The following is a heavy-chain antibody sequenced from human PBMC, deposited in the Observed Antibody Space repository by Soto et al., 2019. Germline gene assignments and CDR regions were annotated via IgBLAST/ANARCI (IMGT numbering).Heavy chain of an antibody. CDR1: GFTFSDAW. CDR2: VTTKTDGETT. V-gene: IGHV3-15*07. CDR3: TTHGPS. J-gene: IGHJ5*02. Sequence: EVRLVESGGGLVKPGGSLRLSCAASGFTFSDAWMNWVRQAPGKGLEWVGHVTTKTDGETTEYAAFVKGRFSISRDDSTNTLFLQMTSLETDDTAMYYCTTHGPSWGQGTLVTVSS.